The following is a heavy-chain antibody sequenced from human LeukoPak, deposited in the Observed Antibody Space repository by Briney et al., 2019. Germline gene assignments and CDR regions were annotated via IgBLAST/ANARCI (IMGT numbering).Heavy chain of an antibody. J-gene: IGHJ4*02. V-gene: IGHV3-48*03. Sequence: GGSLRLSCAASGLTFSSYAMSWVRQAPGKGLEWVSYISSSGSTIYYADSVKGRFTISRDNAKNSLYLQMNSLRAEDTAVYYCAREGYYGSGTDYWGQGTLVTVSS. CDR3: AREGYYGSGTDY. CDR2: ISSSGSTI. D-gene: IGHD3-10*01. CDR1: GLTFSSYA.